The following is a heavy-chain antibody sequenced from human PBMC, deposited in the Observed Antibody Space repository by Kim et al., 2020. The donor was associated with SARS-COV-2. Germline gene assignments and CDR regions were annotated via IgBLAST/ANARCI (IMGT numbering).Heavy chain of an antibody. CDR2: IYYSGST. Sequence: SETLSLTCTVSGGSISSYYWSWIRQPPGKGLEWIGYIYYSGSTNYNPSLKSRVTITVDTSKNQFSLKLSSVTAADTAVYYCARDDGGNIDYWGQGTLVT. D-gene: IGHD2-15*01. CDR1: GGSISSYY. J-gene: IGHJ4*02. V-gene: IGHV4-59*01. CDR3: ARDDGGNIDY.